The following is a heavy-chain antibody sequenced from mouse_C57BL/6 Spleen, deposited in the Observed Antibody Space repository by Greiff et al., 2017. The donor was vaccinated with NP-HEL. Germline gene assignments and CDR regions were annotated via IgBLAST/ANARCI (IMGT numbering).Heavy chain of an antibody. CDR1: GYAFSSYW. V-gene: IGHV1-80*01. CDR2: IYPGDGDT. J-gene: IGHJ1*03. D-gene: IGHD2-1*01. Sequence: QVQLQQSGAELVKPGASVKISCKASGYAFSSYWMNWVKQRPGKGLEWVGQIYPGDGDTNYNGKFKGKATLTADKSSSTAYMQLSSLTSEDSAVYFCAPEYYGNYNWYFDVWGTGTTVTVSS. CDR3: APEYYGNYNWYFDV.